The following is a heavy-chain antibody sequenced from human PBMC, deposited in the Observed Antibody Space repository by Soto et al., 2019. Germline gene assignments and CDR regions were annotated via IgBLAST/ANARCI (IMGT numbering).Heavy chain of an antibody. CDR2: ISGSGGST. D-gene: IGHD3-9*01. CDR3: AKARYYDILTGYYNRQSGYYFDY. Sequence: GGSLRLSCAASGFTFSSYAMSWVRQAPGKGLEWVSAISGSGGSTYYADSVKGRFTISRDNSKNTLYLQMNSLRAEDTAVYYSAKARYYDILTGYYNRQSGYYFDYWGQGTLVTVSS. CDR1: GFTFSSYA. J-gene: IGHJ4*02. V-gene: IGHV3-23*01.